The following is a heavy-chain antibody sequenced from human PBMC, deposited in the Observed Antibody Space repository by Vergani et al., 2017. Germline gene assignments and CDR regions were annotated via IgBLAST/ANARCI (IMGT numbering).Heavy chain of an antibody. CDR1: GGSISSYY. J-gene: IGHJ6*03. CDR3: ARVYGSQPIVGRGYYYYMDV. CDR2: VHYSGSS. D-gene: IGHD2-15*01. V-gene: IGHV4-59*12. Sequence: QVQLQESGPGLVKPSQTLSLTCTVSGGSISSYYWSWIRQPPGKRLEWIGFVHYSGSSNYNPSLRSRVTISVDTSKNQFSLKLSSVTAADTAVYYCARVYGSQPIVGRGYYYYMDVWGKGTTVTVSS.